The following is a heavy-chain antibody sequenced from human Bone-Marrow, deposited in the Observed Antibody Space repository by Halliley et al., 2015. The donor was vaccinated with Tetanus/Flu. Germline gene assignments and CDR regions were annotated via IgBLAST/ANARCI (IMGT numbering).Heavy chain of an antibody. CDR3: AIDPPRYGQDY. Sequence: EWVSGFGTGGGITSSADSVKGRFAIPRDNSKNTLYLQMDSLRADDTAVYYCAIDPPRYGQDYWGQGTLVTVSS. V-gene: IGHV3-23*01. J-gene: IGHJ4*02. D-gene: IGHD5-18*01. CDR2: FGTGGGIT.